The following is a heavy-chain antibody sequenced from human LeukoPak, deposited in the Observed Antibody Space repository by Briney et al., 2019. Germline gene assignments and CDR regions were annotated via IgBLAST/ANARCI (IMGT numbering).Heavy chain of an antibody. Sequence: SETLSLTCIGSDDSVNTYYCSWIRQAPGKGLEWIGYIYNRGSTKYNTSLKSRATISVDTSKNQFSLKLTSVTDADTAVYYCAMSNTVRRPFFDPWGQGTLVTVSS. D-gene: IGHD4-11*01. CDR2: IYNRGST. CDR3: AMSNTVRRPFFDP. J-gene: IGHJ5*02. V-gene: IGHV4-59*02. CDR1: DDSVNTYY.